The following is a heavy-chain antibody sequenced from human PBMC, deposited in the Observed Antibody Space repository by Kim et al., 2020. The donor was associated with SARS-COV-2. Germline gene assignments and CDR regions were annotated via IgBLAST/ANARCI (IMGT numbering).Heavy chain of an antibody. Sequence: TANYAQKFQGRVTITADESTSTAYMGLSSLRSEDTAVYYCARGHDYVFQVWGQGTLVTVSS. CDR3: ARGHDYVFQV. J-gene: IGHJ4*02. CDR2: TA. D-gene: IGHD4-17*01. V-gene: IGHV1-69*01.